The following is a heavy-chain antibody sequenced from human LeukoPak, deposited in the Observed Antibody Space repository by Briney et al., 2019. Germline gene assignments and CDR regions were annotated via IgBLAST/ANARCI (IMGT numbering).Heavy chain of an antibody. CDR1: GYIFFTHY. Sequence: ASVKVSCKASGYIFFTHYIHWVRQAPGQGLEWVGWIDPDTGGTNYAQKFQGRVTLTRDTSISTAYMELSRLRSDDTAVYFCVRGVYGGDVWGKGTSVTISS. CDR3: VRGVYGGDV. J-gene: IGHJ6*04. D-gene: IGHD5/OR15-5a*01. V-gene: IGHV1-2*02. CDR2: IDPDTGGT.